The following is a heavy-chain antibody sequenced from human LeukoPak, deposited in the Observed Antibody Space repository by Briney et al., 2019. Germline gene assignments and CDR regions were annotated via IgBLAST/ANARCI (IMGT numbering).Heavy chain of an antibody. CDR1: GYTFTGYY. J-gene: IGHJ4*02. CDR2: INPNSGDT. D-gene: IGHD2-2*01. V-gene: IGHV1-2*02. Sequence: ASVKVSRKASGYTFTGYYMHWVRQAPGQGLEWMGWINPNSGDTIYAQKFQGRVTMTRDTSISTAYMELSRLRSDDTVVYYCAREEGFCRTSSCSAPFDYWGQGTLVTVSS. CDR3: AREEGFCRTSSCSAPFDY.